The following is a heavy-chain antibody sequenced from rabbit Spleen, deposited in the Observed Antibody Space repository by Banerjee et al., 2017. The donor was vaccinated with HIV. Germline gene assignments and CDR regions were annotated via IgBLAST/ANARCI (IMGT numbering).Heavy chain of an antibody. Sequence: QSLEESGGGLVKPGASLTLTCTASGIDFSSSYYMCWVRQAPGKGLEWIGCIYTGTGSTYYASWVNGRFTISKTSSTTVTLQMTSLTAADTATYFCARDLSNPRLTRLDLWGPGTLVT. CDR2: IYTGTGST. V-gene: IGHV1S40*01. J-gene: IGHJ3*01. CDR3: ARDLSNPRLTRLDL. D-gene: IGHD7-1*01. CDR1: GIDFSSSYY.